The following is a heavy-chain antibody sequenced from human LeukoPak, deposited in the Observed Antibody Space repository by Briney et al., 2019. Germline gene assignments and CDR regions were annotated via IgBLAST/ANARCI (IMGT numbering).Heavy chain of an antibody. CDR2: ISSSSSTI. V-gene: IGHV3-48*02. D-gene: IGHD4-17*01. CDR1: GFTFSSYS. J-gene: IGHJ4*02. CDR3: ARGSESYGDYTGDY. Sequence: GGSLRLSCAASGFTFSSYSMNWVRQARGKGLEWVSYISSSSSTIYYADSVKGRFTISRDNAKNSLYLQMNSLRDEDTAVYYCARGSESYGDYTGDYSGQGTLVTVSS.